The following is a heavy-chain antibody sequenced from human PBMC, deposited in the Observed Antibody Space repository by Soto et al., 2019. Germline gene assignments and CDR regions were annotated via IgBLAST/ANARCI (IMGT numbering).Heavy chain of an antibody. Sequence: EGQLVESGGGLVKPGGSLKLSCEGSGLTFSDAYMSWVRQAPGKGLEWVGCIKTKTDGGATEYAAPVKGRFNISRDDSKNTLYVEMNSLKTEDTAVYYCTTDRPSRLRKPRVWGQGTLVTVSS. CDR1: GLTFSDAY. J-gene: IGHJ4*02. CDR2: IKTKTDGGAT. D-gene: IGHD4-17*01. CDR3: TTDRPSRLRKPRV. V-gene: IGHV3-15*01.